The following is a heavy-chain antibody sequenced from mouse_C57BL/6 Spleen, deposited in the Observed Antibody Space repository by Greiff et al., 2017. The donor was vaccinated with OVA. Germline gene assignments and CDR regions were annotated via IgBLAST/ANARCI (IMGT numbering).Heavy chain of an antibody. CDR3: ARSGYDYYYFDD. D-gene: IGHD2-4*01. V-gene: IGHV1-7*01. CDR1: GYTFTSYW. CDR2: INPSSGYT. Sequence: VQLQQSGADLAKPGASVKLSCKASGYTFTSYWMHWVKQRPGQGLEWIGYINPSSGYTKYNQKFKVKATLTADKSSSTAYMQLSSLTYEDSAVYCCARSGYDYYYFDDWGKGTTLTVSS. J-gene: IGHJ2*01.